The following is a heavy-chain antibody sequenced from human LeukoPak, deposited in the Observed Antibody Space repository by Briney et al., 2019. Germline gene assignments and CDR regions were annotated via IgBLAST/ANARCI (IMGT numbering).Heavy chain of an antibody. D-gene: IGHD2-2*01. CDR1: GYTFTGYY. Sequence: ASVKVSCKASGYTFTGYYMHWVRQAPGQGLEWMGWINPNSGGTNYAQRFQGRVTITADKSTSTAYMELSSLRSEDTAVYYCASGEGCSSNSCTLDYWGQGTLVTVSS. J-gene: IGHJ4*02. CDR2: INPNSGGT. CDR3: ASGEGCSSNSCTLDY. V-gene: IGHV1-2*02.